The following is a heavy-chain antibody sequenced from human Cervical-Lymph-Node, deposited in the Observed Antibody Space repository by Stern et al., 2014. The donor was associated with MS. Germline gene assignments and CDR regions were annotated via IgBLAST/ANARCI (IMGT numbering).Heavy chain of an antibody. D-gene: IGHD4/OR15-4a*01. CDR2: ISYDGNAK. CDR3: ARDFCGANICPLDY. CDR1: GLTFIDHA. J-gene: IGHJ4*02. V-gene: IGHV3-30-3*01. Sequence: VQLDESGGTAVQPGGSLGLYYAATGLTFIDHAMNWFHRAPGKGREWEAFISYDGNAKYYADSVKGRFTISRDNSQNTVDLLMNSLRPDDTAVYYCARDFCGANICPLDYWGQGTLVSVSS.